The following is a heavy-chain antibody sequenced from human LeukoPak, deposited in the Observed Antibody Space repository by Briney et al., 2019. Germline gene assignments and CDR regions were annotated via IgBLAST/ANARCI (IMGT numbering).Heavy chain of an antibody. V-gene: IGHV1-69*06. D-gene: IGHD5-24*01. CDR1: GGTFSNYA. CDR2: IIPIFGTA. Sequence: VASVKVSCKASGGTFSNYAISWVRQAPGQGLEWMGGIIPIFGTANYAQKFRGRVTITADKSTRTAYMELNSLRFDDTAVYYCAADTLQVGSWGQGTLVTVSS. J-gene: IGHJ4*02. CDR3: AADTLQVGS.